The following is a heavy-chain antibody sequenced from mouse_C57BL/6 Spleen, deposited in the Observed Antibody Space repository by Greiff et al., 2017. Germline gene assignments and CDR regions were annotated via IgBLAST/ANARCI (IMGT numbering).Heavy chain of an antibody. D-gene: IGHD2-1*01. V-gene: IGHV5-4*03. CDR3: ARARGGNYPSYDIDY. CDR2: ISDGGSYT. CDR1: GFTFSSYA. J-gene: IGHJ2*01. Sequence: EVKLMESGGGLVKPGGSLKLSCAASGFTFSSYAMSWVRQTPEKRLEWVATISDGGSYTYYPDNVKGRFTISRDKAKNNLYLQMSHLKSEDTSMYYCARARGGNYPSYDIDYWGQGTTLTVSS.